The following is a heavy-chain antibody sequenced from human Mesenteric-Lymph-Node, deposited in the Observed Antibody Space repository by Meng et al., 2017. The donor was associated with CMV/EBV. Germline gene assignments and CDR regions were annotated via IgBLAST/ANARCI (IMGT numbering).Heavy chain of an antibody. CDR1: FRSYA. Sequence: FRSYAISWVRPAPRPGLEWMGGIIPIFGTANYAQKFQGRVTITADESTSTAYMELSSLRSEDTAVYYCAMRSKPGGSGSYYNRFDYWGQGTLVTVSS. D-gene: IGHD3-10*01. J-gene: IGHJ4*02. V-gene: IGHV1-69*01. CDR2: IIPIFGTA. CDR3: AMRSKPGGSGSYYNRFDY.